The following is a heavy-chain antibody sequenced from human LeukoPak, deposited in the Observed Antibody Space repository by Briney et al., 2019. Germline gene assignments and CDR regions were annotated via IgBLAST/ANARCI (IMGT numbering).Heavy chain of an antibody. J-gene: IGHJ3*02. CDR1: GFTFSSYG. D-gene: IGHD6-19*01. Sequence: QPGGSLRLSCAASGFTFSSYGMHWVRQAPGKGLEWVAVISYDGSNKYYADSVKGRFTISRDNSKNTLYLQMNSLRAEDTAVYYCAIPVADDAFDIWGQGTMVTVSS. CDR2: ISYDGSNK. CDR3: AIPVADDAFDI. V-gene: IGHV3-30*03.